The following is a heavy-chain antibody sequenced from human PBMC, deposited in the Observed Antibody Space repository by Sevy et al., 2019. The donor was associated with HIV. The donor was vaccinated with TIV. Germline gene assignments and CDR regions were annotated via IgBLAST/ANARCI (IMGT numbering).Heavy chain of an antibody. V-gene: IGHV1-18*01. CDR3: ARDSRDGSEYYFDY. CDR2: ISAYNGNT. CDR1: GYTFTSYG. J-gene: IGHJ4*02. D-gene: IGHD5-12*01. Sequence: ASVTVSCKASGYTFTSYGISWVRQAPGQGLEWMGWISAYNGNTNYAQKLQGRVTMTTDTSTSTAYMELRSLRSDDTAVYYCARDSRDGSEYYFDYWGQGTLVTVSS.